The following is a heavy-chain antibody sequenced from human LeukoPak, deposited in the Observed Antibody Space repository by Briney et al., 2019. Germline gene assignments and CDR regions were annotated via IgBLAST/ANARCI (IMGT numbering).Heavy chain of an antibody. J-gene: IGHJ6*03. CDR2: ISSSSSYI. Sequence: PGGSLSLSCAASGFTFSSYIMNWVRQAPGKGLEWVSSISSSSSYIYYADSVKGRFTISRDNAKNSLYLQMNSLRAEDTAVYYCARDASCSSTSCSYYYYYYYMDVWGKGTTVTVSS. CDR1: GFTFSSYI. V-gene: IGHV3-21*01. CDR3: ARDASCSSTSCSYYYYYYYMDV. D-gene: IGHD2-2*01.